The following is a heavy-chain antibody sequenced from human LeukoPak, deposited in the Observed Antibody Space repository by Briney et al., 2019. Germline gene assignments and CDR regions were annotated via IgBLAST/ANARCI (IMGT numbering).Heavy chain of an antibody. CDR2: IYHSGST. D-gene: IGHD5-18*01. CDR3: ATGDTARGLGY. CDR1: GGSISSGGYS. V-gene: IGHV4-30-2*01. J-gene: IGHJ4*02. Sequence: SETLSLTCAVSGGSISSGGYSWSWIRQPPGKGLEWIGYIYHSGSTYYNPSLKSRVTISVDRSKNQFSLKLSSVTAADTAMYYCATGDTARGLGYWGQGTLVTVSS.